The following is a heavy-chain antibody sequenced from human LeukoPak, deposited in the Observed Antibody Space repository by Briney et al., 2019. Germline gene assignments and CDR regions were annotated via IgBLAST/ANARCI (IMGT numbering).Heavy chain of an antibody. CDR2: ISSGSSYI. CDR3: ARVGGYCSGGSCLRGFLDY. D-gene: IGHD2-15*01. CDR1: GFTFSSYI. Sequence: PGGSLRLSCAASGFTFSSYIMNWVRQAPWGGLEWVSSISSGSSYIYYGDSGKGRFTISRDNAKNSLYLQMNRLRAEDTAVYYCARVGGYCSGGSCLRGFLDYWGQGTLVTVSS. V-gene: IGHV3-21*01. J-gene: IGHJ4*02.